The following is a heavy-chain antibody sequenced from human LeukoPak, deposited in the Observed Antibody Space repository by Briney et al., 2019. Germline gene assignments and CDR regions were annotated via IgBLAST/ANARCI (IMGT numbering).Heavy chain of an antibody. CDR2: INPTGGST. V-gene: IGHV1-46*01. CDR3: ARGLTFGGVTNDAFDI. CDR1: GYTFTSYY. Sequence: ASVKVSCKASGYTFTSYYMNWVRQAPGQGLEWMGIINPTGGSTSYAQKFQGRVTMTRDTSTSTVYMELSSLRSEDTAVYYCARGLTFGGVTNDAFDIWGQRTMVTVSS. J-gene: IGHJ3*02. D-gene: IGHD3-16*01.